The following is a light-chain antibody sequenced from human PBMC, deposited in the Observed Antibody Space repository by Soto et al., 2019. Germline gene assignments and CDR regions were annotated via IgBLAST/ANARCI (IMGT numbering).Light chain of an antibody. CDR1: QSISSW. J-gene: IGKJ5*01. CDR3: HQRSNWPPDT. CDR2: KAS. V-gene: IGKV1-5*03. Sequence: DIKMTQSPSTLSASVGDRVTITCRASQSISSWLAWYQQKPGKAPKLLIYKASSLESGVPSRFSGSGSGTDFTLTISSLEPEDFAVYYCHQRSNWPPDTFGQGTRLEIK.